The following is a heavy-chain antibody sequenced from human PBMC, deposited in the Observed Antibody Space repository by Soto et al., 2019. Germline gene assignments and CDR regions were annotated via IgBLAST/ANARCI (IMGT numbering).Heavy chain of an antibody. D-gene: IGHD2-2*01. CDR2: IYPGDSDT. CDR1: GYSFTSYW. J-gene: IGHJ4*02. CDR3: ATSKRYCSSTSCYQSTPEYYFDY. V-gene: IGHV5-51*01. Sequence: GESLKISCKGSGYSFTSYWIGWVRQMPGKGLEWMGIIYPGDSDTRYSPSFQGQVTISADKSISTAYLQWSSLKASDTAMYYCATSKRYCSSTSCYQSTPEYYFDYWGQGTLVTVSS.